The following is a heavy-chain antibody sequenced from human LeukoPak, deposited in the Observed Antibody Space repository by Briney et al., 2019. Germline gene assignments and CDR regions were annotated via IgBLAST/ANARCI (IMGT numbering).Heavy chain of an antibody. Sequence: GGSLRLSCAPSGFTSSSYAMSWVPEATGKGREGVSAMSGSGGSTYYADSVKARFTIPRDNSINTMYLQMSSLRAEDAAVYYCAKSGGLSGSGRLGMDVWGQGTTVTVSS. J-gene: IGHJ6*02. CDR1: GFTSSSYA. V-gene: IGHV3-23*01. CDR3: AKSGGLSGSGRLGMDV. D-gene: IGHD3-10*01. CDR2: MSGSGGST.